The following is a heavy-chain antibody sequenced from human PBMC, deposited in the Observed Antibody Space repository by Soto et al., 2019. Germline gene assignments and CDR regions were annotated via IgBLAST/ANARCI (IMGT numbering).Heavy chain of an antibody. CDR3: ARGRGGIRRDAFDI. D-gene: IGHD3-3*01. V-gene: IGHV4-59*01. J-gene: IGHJ3*02. Sequence: PSETLSLTCTVSGGSIKSYYWSWIRQPPGKGLEWIAYIYYSGSTNYNPSLKSRVSLSVDTSKNQFSLKLSSVTAADTAMYYCARGRGGIRRDAFDIWGQGTMVTVSS. CDR2: IYYSGST. CDR1: GGSIKSYY.